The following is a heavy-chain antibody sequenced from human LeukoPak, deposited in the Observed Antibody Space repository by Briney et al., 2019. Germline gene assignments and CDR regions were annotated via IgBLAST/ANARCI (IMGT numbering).Heavy chain of an antibody. V-gene: IGHV1-69*05. CDR1: GGTFSSYA. J-gene: IGHJ4*02. CDR3: ANSRGYYFDY. CDR2: IIPIFGTA. Sequence: SVKVSCKASGGTFSSYAISWVRQAPGQGLEWMGGIIPIFGTANYAQKFQGRVTITTDESTSTAYMELSSLRSGDTAVYYCANSRGYYFDYWGQGTLVTVSS.